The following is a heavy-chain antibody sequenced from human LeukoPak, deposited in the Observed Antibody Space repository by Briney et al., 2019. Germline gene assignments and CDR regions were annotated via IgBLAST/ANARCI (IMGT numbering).Heavy chain of an antibody. J-gene: IGHJ4*02. V-gene: IGHV1-46*01. CDR3: AREHRRMIAEGYFDY. CDR2: INPSGGST. Sequence: ASVKVSCKASGYTFTSYYMHWVRQAPGQGFEWMGIINPSGGSTSYAQKFQGRVTMTRDMSTSTVYMELSSLRSEDTAVYYCAREHRRMIAEGYFDYWGQGTLVTVSS. D-gene: IGHD3-22*01. CDR1: GYTFTSYY.